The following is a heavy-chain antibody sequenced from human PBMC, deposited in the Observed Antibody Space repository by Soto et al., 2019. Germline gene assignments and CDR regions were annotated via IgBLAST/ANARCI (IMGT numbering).Heavy chain of an antibody. CDR1: GFTFRSYS. Sequence: XGCLRLSCVASGFTFRSYSMSWVRQAPGKGLEWVSSITDTGGSTHYAESVKGRFIISRDYLKSKVFLEMNSLRPEDTATYYCAKDRNPVTTYFDFWGRGTLVTVSS. V-gene: IGHV3-23*01. CDR3: AKDRNPVTTYFDF. J-gene: IGHJ2*01. D-gene: IGHD4-17*01. CDR2: ITDTGGST.